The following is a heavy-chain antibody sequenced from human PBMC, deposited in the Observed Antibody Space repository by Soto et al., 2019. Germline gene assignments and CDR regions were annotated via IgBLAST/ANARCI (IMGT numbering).Heavy chain of an antibody. CDR3: ARAVKGRAGFFDY. D-gene: IGHD3-10*01. Sequence: QVQLVESGGGVVQPGRSLRLSCAASGFTFSSYAMHWVRQAPGKGLEWVAVISYDGSNKYYADSVKGRFTISRDNSKNTLYLQMNRLRAEDTAVYYCARAVKGRAGFFDYWGQGTLVTVSS. CDR2: ISYDGSNK. J-gene: IGHJ4*02. CDR1: GFTFSSYA. V-gene: IGHV3-30-3*01.